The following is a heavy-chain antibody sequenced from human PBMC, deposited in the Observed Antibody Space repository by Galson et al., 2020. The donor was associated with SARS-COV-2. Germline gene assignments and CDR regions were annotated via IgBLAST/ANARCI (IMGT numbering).Heavy chain of an antibody. CDR1: GFTFSSYA. V-gene: IGHV3-30*04. Sequence: GESLKISCEGSGFTFSSYAMHWVRQAPGKGLEWLSVISYDGGYIHYADSVKGRFTISRDNSKNTLHLQMNSLRTEDTAVYYCARDSDYWGQGTLVTVSS. J-gene: IGHJ4*02. CDR2: ISYDGGYI. CDR3: ARDSDY.